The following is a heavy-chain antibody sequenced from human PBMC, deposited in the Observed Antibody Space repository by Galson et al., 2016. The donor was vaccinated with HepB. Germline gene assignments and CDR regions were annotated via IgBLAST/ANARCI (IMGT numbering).Heavy chain of an antibody. D-gene: IGHD3-22*01. J-gene: IGHJ6*02. CDR2: IYPGDSDT. CDR1: GYSFSRYW. V-gene: IGHV5-51*01. Sequence: QSGAEVKKPGESLKISCKDSGYSFSRYWIGWVRQMPGKGLEWMGIIYPGDSDTRYSPSFQGQVTISADKAISTAYLQWSSLKASDTAMYYCARHVSTPWLVNYSYGMDVWGQGTTVTVSS. CDR3: ARHVSTPWLVNYSYGMDV.